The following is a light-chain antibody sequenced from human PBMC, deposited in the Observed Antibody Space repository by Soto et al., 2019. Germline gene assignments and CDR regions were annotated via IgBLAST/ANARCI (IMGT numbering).Light chain of an antibody. Sequence: ELVRTQSPATRSVSPGERATLSRRASQSVSTNLAWYQQKPGQAPSLLIYGASNRATGIPDRFSGSGSGTDFTLTIRRLEPEDFAVDYCQQYGSSGTFGQGTKVDIK. J-gene: IGKJ1*01. CDR3: QQYGSSGT. V-gene: IGKV3-20*01. CDR2: GAS. CDR1: QSVSTN.